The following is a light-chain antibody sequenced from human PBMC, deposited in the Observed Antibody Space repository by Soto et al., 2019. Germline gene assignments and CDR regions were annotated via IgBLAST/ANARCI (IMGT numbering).Light chain of an antibody. CDR2: DVS. CDR3: SSYTSSSTRV. CDR1: SSDVGGYNY. V-gene: IGLV2-14*01. Sequence: ALTQPASVSGSPGQSITISCTGTSSDVGGYNYVSWYQQHPGKAPKLMIYDVSNRPSGVSNRFSGSKSGNTASLTISGLQAEDEADYYCSSYTSSSTRVFGTGTKVSVL. J-gene: IGLJ1*01.